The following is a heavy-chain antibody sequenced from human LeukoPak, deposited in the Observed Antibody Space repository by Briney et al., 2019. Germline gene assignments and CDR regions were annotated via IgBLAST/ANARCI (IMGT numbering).Heavy chain of an antibody. Sequence: GGSLRLSCAASGFTFSSYSMNWVRQAPGKGLEWVSSISSSSSYIYYADSVKGRSTISRDNAKNSLYLQMNSLRAEDTAVYYCARESPNYYDSSGYYSGGYWGQGTLVTVSS. CDR3: ARESPNYYDSSGYYSGGY. CDR2: ISSSSSYI. J-gene: IGHJ4*02. V-gene: IGHV3-21*01. D-gene: IGHD3-22*01. CDR1: GFTFSSYS.